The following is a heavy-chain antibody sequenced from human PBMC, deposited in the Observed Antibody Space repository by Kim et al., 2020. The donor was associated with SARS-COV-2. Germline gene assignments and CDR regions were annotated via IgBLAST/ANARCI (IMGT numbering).Heavy chain of an antibody. D-gene: IGHD2-15*01. J-gene: IGHJ4*02. V-gene: IGHV4-34*01. CDR3: ARNSDCSGGSCYRSSDY. Sequence: LKSRVTISVDTSKNQFSLKLSSVTAADTAVYYCARNSDCSGGSCYRSSDYWGQGTLVTVSP.